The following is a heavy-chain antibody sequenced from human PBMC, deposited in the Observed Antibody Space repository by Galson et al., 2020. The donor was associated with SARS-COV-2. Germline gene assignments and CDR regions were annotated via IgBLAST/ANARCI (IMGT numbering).Heavy chain of an antibody. CDR1: GYTFTDYN. V-gene: IGHV1-2*02. CDR2: INPNSGGT. Sequence: ASVKVSCKASGYTFTDYNIHWVRQVPGQRLEWMGWINPNSGGTNSAQMFQGRVTMTSDTSITTAYMELSRLTSDDVAGYYCARRNTNSGRFASWGPGTLVTVSS. CDR3: ARRNTNSGRFAS. J-gene: IGHJ4*02. D-gene: IGHD6-25*01.